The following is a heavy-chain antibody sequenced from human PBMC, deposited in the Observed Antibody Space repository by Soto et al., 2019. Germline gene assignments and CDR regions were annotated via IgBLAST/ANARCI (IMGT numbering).Heavy chain of an antibody. J-gene: IGHJ5*02. Sequence: GGSLRLSCAASGFTFRSFTMNWVCQAPGKGLEWVSTISSNSAYIYYTDALRGRFTISRDNAKNSLHLQMNSLRAEDTAVYYCTRDASRDSSARGWFDPWGPGTLVTVSS. CDR1: GFTFRSFT. D-gene: IGHD6-13*01. CDR3: TRDASRDSSARGWFDP. V-gene: IGHV3-21*01. CDR2: ISSNSAYI.